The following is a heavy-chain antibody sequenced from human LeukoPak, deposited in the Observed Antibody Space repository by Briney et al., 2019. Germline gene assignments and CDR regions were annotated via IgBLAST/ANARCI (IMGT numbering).Heavy chain of an antibody. CDR3: ARGYSYGYGDLDY. V-gene: IGHV3-11*06. CDR2: ISSSSSYI. Sequence: GGSLRLSCAASGFTFSDYYMSWIRQAPGKGLEWVSSISSSSSYIYYADSVKGRFTISRDNAKNSLYLQMNSLRAEDTAVYYCARGYSYGYGDLDYWGQGTLVTVSS. J-gene: IGHJ4*02. CDR1: GFTFSDYY. D-gene: IGHD5-18*01.